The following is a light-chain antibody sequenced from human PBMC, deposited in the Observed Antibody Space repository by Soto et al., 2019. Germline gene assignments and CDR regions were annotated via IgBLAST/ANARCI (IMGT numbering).Light chain of an antibody. CDR2: EVS. Sequence: QSVLTQPASVSGSPGQSITISCTGTSSDVGGYNYVSWYQQHPGKAPKLMIYEVSNRPSGVSSRFSGSKSGNTASLTISGLQAEDEPDYYCSSYTSSSTRVFGTGTKLTVL. CDR1: SSDVGGYNY. V-gene: IGLV2-14*01. CDR3: SSYTSSSTRV. J-gene: IGLJ1*01.